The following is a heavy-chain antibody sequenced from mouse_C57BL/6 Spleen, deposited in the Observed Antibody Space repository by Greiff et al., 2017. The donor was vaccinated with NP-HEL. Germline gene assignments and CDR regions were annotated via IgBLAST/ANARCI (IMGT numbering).Heavy chain of an antibody. V-gene: IGHV3-1*01. CDR1: GYSITSGYD. CDR2: ISYSGST. CDR3: ARGYDYDSYYFDY. J-gene: IGHJ2*01. Sequence: VQLKESGPGMVKPSQSLSLTCTVTGYSITSGYDWHWIRHFPGNKLEWMGYISYSGSTNYNPSLKSRISITHDTSKNHFFLKLNSVTTEDTATYYCARGYDYDSYYFDYWGQGTTLTVSS. D-gene: IGHD2-4*01.